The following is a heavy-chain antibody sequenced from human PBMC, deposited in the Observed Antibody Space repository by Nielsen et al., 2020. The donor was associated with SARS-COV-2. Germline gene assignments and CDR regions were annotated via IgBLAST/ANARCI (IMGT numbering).Heavy chain of an antibody. D-gene: IGHD6-19*01. CDR2: IYSGGSST. V-gene: IGHV3-23*03. Sequence: GESLKISCAASGFTFSSYAMSWVRQAPGKGLEWVSVIYSGGSSTYYADSVKGRFTISRDNSKNTLYLQMNSLRAEDTAVYYCAKDIQWLDTGTAFDIWGQGTMVTVSS. CDR1: GFTFSSYA. CDR3: AKDIQWLDTGTAFDI. J-gene: IGHJ3*02.